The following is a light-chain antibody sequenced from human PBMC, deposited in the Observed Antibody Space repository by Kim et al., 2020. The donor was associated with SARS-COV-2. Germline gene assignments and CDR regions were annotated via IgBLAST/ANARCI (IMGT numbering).Light chain of an antibody. CDR2: GAS. Sequence: EIVLTQSPGTLSLSPGERATLSCRASQSISTYLAWYQQKPGQAPRLLIYGASSRATGIPDRFSGSGSGTDFTLIISRLEPEDFAVYYCQQYGSSRTFGQGTKVDIK. CDR1: QSISTY. CDR3: QQYGSSRT. V-gene: IGKV3-20*01. J-gene: IGKJ1*01.